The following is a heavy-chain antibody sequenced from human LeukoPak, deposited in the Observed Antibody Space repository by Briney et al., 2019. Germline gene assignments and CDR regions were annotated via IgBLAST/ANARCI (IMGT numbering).Heavy chain of an antibody. V-gene: IGHV3-9*01. D-gene: IGHD6-13*01. CDR2: ISWNSGSM. CDR1: GFTFDDYA. J-gene: IGHJ5*02. Sequence: PGRSLRLSCAASGFTFDDYAMHWVRQAPGKGLEWVSGISWNSGSMGYADSVKGRFTISRDNAKNSLYLQMNSLRAEDTALYYCAKDIEPQYSSSWYGLDFDPWGQGTLVTVSS. CDR3: AKDIEPQYSSSWYGLDFDP.